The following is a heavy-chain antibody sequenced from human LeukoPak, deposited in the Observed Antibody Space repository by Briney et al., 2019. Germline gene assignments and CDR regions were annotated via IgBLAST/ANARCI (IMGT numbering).Heavy chain of an antibody. CDR2: IIPIFGTA. CDR1: GGTFSSYA. D-gene: IGHD5-18*01. J-gene: IGHJ4*02. CDR3: AIGKVSYGYGDRLTVCY. Sequence: ASVKVSCKASGGTFSSYAISWVRQAPGQGLEWMGRIIPIFGTANYAQKFQGRVTITTDESTSTAYMELSSLRSEDTAVYYCAIGKVSYGYGDRLTVCYWDQGTLVTVSS. V-gene: IGHV1-69*05.